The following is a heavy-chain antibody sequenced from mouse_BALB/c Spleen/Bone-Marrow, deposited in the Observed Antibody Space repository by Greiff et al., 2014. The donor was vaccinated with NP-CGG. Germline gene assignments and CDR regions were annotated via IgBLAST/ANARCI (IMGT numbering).Heavy chain of an antibody. CDR3: ARYWIAY. CDR1: GYTFTNYW. Sequence: VQLQQSGAELVKPGASVKMSCKASGYTFTNYWMHWVKQRPGQGLEWIGYIDPNTYYTSYNQKFKDKATLTADKSSSTAYLQRSTLESEDSAVCYCARYWIAYWGQGTLVTVSA. CDR2: IDPNTYYT. V-gene: IGHV1-7*01. J-gene: IGHJ3*01.